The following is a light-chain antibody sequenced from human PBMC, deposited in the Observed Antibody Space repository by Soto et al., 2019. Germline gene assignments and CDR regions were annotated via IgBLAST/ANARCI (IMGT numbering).Light chain of an antibody. V-gene: IGKV3-20*01. CDR1: QSVRSSY. CDR2: GAS. Sequence: EIVLTQSPGTLSLSPGERATLSCRASQSVRSSYLSWYQQKPGQAPRLLIYGASSRATGIPDRFSGSGSGTDFTLTISRLELDDLAVYYCQQYGSSRYTFGQGTKLETK. CDR3: QQYGSSRYT. J-gene: IGKJ2*01.